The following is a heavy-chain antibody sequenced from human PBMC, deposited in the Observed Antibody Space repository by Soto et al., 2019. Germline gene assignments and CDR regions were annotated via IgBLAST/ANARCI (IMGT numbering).Heavy chain of an antibody. CDR1: GYTFTGYF. D-gene: IGHD3-10*01. Sequence: ASVKVSCKASGYTFTGYFMHWVRQAPGQGLEWMGWINPNSGGTNCAQKFQGRVAMTRDTSISTAYMELSRLRSDDTAVYYCSRNYPPLRNTPESGGMDVWGQGTTVTVSS. CDR3: SRNYPPLRNTPESGGMDV. V-gene: IGHV1-2*02. CDR2: INPNSGGT. J-gene: IGHJ6*02.